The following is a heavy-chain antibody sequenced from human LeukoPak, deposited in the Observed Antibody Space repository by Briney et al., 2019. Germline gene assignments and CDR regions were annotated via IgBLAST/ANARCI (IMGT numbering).Heavy chain of an antibody. J-gene: IGHJ3*02. CDR2: IYHSGST. Sequence: PSETLSLTCAVSGGSISSGGYSWSWIRQPPGKGLEWIGYIYHSGSTYYNPSLKSRVTISVDRSKNQFSLKLSSVTAADTAVYYCARAMLPYDILTGYYLYDAFDIWGQGTMVTVSS. D-gene: IGHD3-9*01. CDR1: GGSISSGGYS. CDR3: ARAMLPYDILTGYYLYDAFDI. V-gene: IGHV4-30-2*01.